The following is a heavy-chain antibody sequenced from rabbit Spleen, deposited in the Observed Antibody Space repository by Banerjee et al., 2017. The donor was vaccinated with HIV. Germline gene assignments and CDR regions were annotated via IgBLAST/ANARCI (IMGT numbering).Heavy chain of an antibody. D-gene: IGHD3-1*01. CDR1: GFDFSSYYM. CDR3: ARDLASVVGWNFNL. Sequence: QEQLEESGGGLVKPEGSLTLSCKASGFDFSSYYMTWVGQAPGKGLEWIACINIVTGKAVYARWAKGRFIMSRTSSTTVTLQMTSLTAADTATYFCARDLASVVGWNFNLWGQGTLVTVS. J-gene: IGHJ4*01. V-gene: IGHV1S45*01. CDR2: INIVTGKA.